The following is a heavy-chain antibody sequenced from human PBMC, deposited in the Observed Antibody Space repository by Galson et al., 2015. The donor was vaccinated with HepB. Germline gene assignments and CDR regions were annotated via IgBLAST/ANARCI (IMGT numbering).Heavy chain of an antibody. CDR1: GYSFTSYW. J-gene: IGHJ4*02. V-gene: IGHV5-51*03. CDR3: ARPGEDDSNGYSSIQY. Sequence: QSGAEVKKPGESLKISCKGSGYSFTSYWIGWVRQMPGKGLEWMGIIYPGDSDTRYSPSFQGQVTISADKSISTAYLQWSSLKASDTAMYYCARPGEDDSNGYSSIQYWGQGTLVTVSS. CDR2: IYPGDSDT. D-gene: IGHD3-22*01.